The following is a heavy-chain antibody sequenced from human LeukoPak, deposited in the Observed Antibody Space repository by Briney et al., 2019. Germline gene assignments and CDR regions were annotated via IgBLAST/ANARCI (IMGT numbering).Heavy chain of an antibody. V-gene: IGHV1-2*02. J-gene: IGHJ6*02. CDR2: INPNSGGT. CDR3: ARDEPRDVVVTARHYYYYYGMDV. Sequence: ASVKVSCKASGYTFTAYYMHWVRQAPGHGLEWMGWINPNSGGTNYAQKFQGRVTMTRDTSISTAYMELSSLRSEDTAVYYCARDEPRDVVVTARHYYYYYGMDVWGQGTTVTVSS. CDR1: GYTFTAYY. D-gene: IGHD2-21*02.